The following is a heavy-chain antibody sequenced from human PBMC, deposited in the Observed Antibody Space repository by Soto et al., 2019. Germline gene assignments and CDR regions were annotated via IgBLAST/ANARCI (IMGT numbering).Heavy chain of an antibody. CDR1: GFTFRSYW. D-gene: IGHD3-16*01. J-gene: IGHJ4*02. CDR2: IKDDGRDK. CDR3: ARDTSHGVTIGGLDS. V-gene: IGHV3-7*01. Sequence: GGSLRLSCAASGFTFRSYWMSWVRQAPGKGLEWVANIKDDGRDKYYVDSVKGRFTISRDNAKNSLYLELTDLRDDDTAVYYCARDTSHGVTIGGLDSWGQGTLVTVSS.